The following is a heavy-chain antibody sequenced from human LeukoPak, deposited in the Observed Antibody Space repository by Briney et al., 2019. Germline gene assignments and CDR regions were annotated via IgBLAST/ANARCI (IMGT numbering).Heavy chain of an antibody. Sequence: QTGGSLRLSCTASGFTFSIYWMSWVRQAPGKGLEWVANIKGDGGERYYVDSVKGRFTISRDNAKNSLYLQMNSLRAEDTAIYYCARDHDYTFDYWGQGTLVPVSS. CDR1: GFTFSIYW. J-gene: IGHJ4*02. V-gene: IGHV3-7*01. CDR3: ARDHDYTFDY. CDR2: IKGDGGER. D-gene: IGHD4-11*01.